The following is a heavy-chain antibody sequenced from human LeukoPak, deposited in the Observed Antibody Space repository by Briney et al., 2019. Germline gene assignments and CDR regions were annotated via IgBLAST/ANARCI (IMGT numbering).Heavy chain of an antibody. V-gene: IGHV1-69*13. CDR1: GCTFSSYA. CDR2: FTPIFGTA. J-gene: IGHJ6*02. Sequence: SFKFSCKASGCTFSSYAITWVRQDPGQGLEWMGGFTPIFGTANYAQKFQGRVTITADESTSTAYMELSSLRSEDTAVYYCARGPDIVVVTAPIYYYYGMDVWGQGTTVTVSS. D-gene: IGHD2-21*02. CDR3: ARGPDIVVVTAPIYYYYGMDV.